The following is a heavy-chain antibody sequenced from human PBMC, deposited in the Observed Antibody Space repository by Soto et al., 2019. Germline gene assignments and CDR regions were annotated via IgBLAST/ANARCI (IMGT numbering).Heavy chain of an antibody. D-gene: IGHD7-27*01. Sequence: SETLSLTCTVSGGSISSGDYYWSWIRQPPGKGLEWIVYIYYSGSTYYNPSLKSRVTISVDTSKNQFSLKLSSVTAADTAVYYCASEGFSLGYYYGMDVWGQGTTVTVSS. V-gene: IGHV4-30-4*01. J-gene: IGHJ6*02. CDR2: IYYSGST. CDR3: ASEGFSLGYYYGMDV. CDR1: GGSISSGDYY.